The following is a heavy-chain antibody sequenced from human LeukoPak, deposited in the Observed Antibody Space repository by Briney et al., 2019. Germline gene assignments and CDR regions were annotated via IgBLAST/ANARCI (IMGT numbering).Heavy chain of an antibody. Sequence: SETLSLTCAVYGGSFSGYYWSWIRQPPGKGLEWIGEINHSGSTNYNPSLKSRVTISVDTSKNQFSLKLSSVTAADTAVYYCARGIYYDSSGYPTPWGQGTLVTVSS. CDR2: INHSGST. V-gene: IGHV4-34*01. J-gene: IGHJ5*02. CDR3: ARGIYYDSSGYPTP. D-gene: IGHD3-22*01. CDR1: GGSFSGYY.